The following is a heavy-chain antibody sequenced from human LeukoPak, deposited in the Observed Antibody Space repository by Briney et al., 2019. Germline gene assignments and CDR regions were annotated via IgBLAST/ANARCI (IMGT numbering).Heavy chain of an antibody. V-gene: IGHV3-15*01. Sequence: PGGSLRLSCAASGFTFSNAWMTWVRQAPGKGLEWVGRIKSKTDGGTTDYAAPVKGRFTISRDDSKNTLYLQMNSLKTEDTAVYYCTREAVTANGYFDYWGQGTLVTVSS. D-gene: IGHD2-21*02. J-gene: IGHJ4*02. CDR2: IKSKTDGGTT. CDR1: GFTFSNAW. CDR3: TREAVTANGYFDY.